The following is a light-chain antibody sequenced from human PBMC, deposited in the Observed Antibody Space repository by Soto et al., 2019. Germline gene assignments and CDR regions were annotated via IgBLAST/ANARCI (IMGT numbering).Light chain of an antibody. Sequence: DVQMTQSRSSVSASVGDRVTITCRAGQGISSWLAWYQQKPGRAPKFLIYDASSLESGVPSRFSGSGSGTEFTLTISNLQPDDFATYYCQQYDNYPLTFGGGTKVDI. V-gene: IGKV1D-16*01. CDR1: QGISSW. CDR3: QQYDNYPLT. J-gene: IGKJ4*01. CDR2: DAS.